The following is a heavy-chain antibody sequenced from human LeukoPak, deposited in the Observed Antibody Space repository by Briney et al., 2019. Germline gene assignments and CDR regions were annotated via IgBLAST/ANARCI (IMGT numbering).Heavy chain of an antibody. D-gene: IGHD3-22*01. CDR3: AREPSRYDNSAYYYDYFDY. V-gene: IGHV1-69*04. CDR2: IIPILDIT. Sequence: GASVKLSCKASGGTFSSFAISWVRQAPGQGLEWMGRIIPILDITNYAQKFQGRVTISADKSTTTAYMELSSLTSEDTAVYYCAREPSRYDNSAYYYDYFDYWGQGTLVTVSS. J-gene: IGHJ4*02. CDR1: GGTFSSFA.